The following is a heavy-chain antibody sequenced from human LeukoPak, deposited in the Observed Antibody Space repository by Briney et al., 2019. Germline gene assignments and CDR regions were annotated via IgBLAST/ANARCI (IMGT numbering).Heavy chain of an antibody. J-gene: IGHJ6*02. CDR2: INHSGST. CDR3: ARSIAAAGTKYYYYYYGMDV. D-gene: IGHD6-13*01. Sequence: PSETLSLTCAVYGGSFSGYYWSWIRQPPGKGLEWIGEINHSGSTNYNPSLKSRVTISADTSKNQFSLKLSSVTAADTAVYYCARSIAAAGTKYYYYYYGMDVWGQGTTVTVSS. V-gene: IGHV4-34*01. CDR1: GGSFSGYY.